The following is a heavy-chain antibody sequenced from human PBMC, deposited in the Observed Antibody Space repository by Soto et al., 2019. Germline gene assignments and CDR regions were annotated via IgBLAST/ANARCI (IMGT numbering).Heavy chain of an antibody. CDR2: IYYTGIT. J-gene: IGHJ5*02. CDR1: GGSITDNY. CDR3: ARALDYDFWGGRNWFDP. D-gene: IGHD3-3*01. V-gene: IGHV4-59*01. Sequence: QVQLQQSGPGLLKPSETLSLTCSVSGGSITDNYWTWIRQSPGKGLEWVGYIYYTGITNYNPSLKRRVSISLDRSKNQFSLNLDSVTAADPDVYYCARALDYDFWGGRNWFDPWGQGTLVTVSS.